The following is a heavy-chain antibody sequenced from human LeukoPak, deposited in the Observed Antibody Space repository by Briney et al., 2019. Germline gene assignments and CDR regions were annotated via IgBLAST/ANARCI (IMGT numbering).Heavy chain of an antibody. Sequence: SETLSLTCTVSGASISSHYWSWIRQPPGKGLEWIGEIHYSGATKYNPSFRSRVTISVDTSKDQLFLELRSVTAADTAVYYCARHGGVHFDHWGQGALVTVFS. CDR1: GASISSHY. CDR3: ARHGGVHFDH. J-gene: IGHJ4*02. D-gene: IGHD3-10*01. CDR2: IHYSGAT. V-gene: IGHV4-59*08.